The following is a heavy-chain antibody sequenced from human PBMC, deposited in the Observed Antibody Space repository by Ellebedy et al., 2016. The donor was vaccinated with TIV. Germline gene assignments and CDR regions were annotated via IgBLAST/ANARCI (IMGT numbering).Heavy chain of an antibody. CDR3: AIILTGYFSFDY. Sequence: ASVKVSXKASGYTFNNYYMHWVRQAPGQGLEWMGIINPSSNYTTYAQKFQGRVTVTRDTSTSTVYLELTSLRSEDTALYYCAIILTGYFSFDYWGQGTLVTVSS. CDR1: GYTFNNYY. V-gene: IGHV1-46*02. CDR2: INPSSNYT. J-gene: IGHJ4*02. D-gene: IGHD3-9*01.